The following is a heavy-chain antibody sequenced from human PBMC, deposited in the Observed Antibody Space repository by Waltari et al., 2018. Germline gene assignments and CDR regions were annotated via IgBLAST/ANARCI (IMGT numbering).Heavy chain of an antibody. CDR3: AIAGAGNFDL. J-gene: IGHJ2*01. V-gene: IGHV5-10-1*03. CDR1: GYTFSDYK. CDR2: IDPSDAST. Sequence: EVQLVQSGVEVKKPGESLRISCKGSGYTFSDYKITWVRQMPGKGLEGMGSIDPSDASTNYSPSFQGHVTISLDKSISTAYLQWNSLEASDTAIFYCAIAGAGNFDLWGRGTLVTVSS. D-gene: IGHD6-19*01.